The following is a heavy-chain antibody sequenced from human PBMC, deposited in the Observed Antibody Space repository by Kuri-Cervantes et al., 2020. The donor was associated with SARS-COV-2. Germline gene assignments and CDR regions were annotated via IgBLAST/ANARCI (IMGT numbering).Heavy chain of an antibody. CDR2: IRSKAYGGTT. CDR3: TRADFWAEYHFDY. V-gene: IGHV3-49*04. J-gene: IGHJ4*02. Sequence: GGSLRLSCTASGFTFGDYAMSWVRQAPGKGLEWVGFIRSKAYGGTTEYAESVKGRFTISRDDSKSIAYLQMNSLKTEDTAVYYCTRADFWAEYHFDYWGQGTLVTVSS. CDR1: GFTFGDYA. D-gene: IGHD3-3*01.